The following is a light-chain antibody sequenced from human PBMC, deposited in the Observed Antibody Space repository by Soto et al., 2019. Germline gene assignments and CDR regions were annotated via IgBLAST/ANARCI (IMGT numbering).Light chain of an antibody. Sequence: QSVLTQPPSVSAAPGQKVTISCSGSNSNIGNTYVSWYQQLPGTAPKLLIYDNSHRPSGIPDRFSGSKSGTSATLGITGLQTGDEAEYYCGTWDSGLSAVVFGGGTKLTVL. CDR1: NSNIGNTY. V-gene: IGLV1-51*01. J-gene: IGLJ2*01. CDR2: DNS. CDR3: GTWDSGLSAVV.